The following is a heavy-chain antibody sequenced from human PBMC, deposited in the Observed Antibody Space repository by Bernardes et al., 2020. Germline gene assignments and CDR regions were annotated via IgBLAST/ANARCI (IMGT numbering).Heavy chain of an antibody. CDR3: ASGLNYCAGDCSDY. CDR2: ISSGSDTI. V-gene: IGHV3-48*01. CDR1: GFIYGFSRYS. D-gene: IGHD2-21*01. Sequence: GGSLRLSCAASGFIYGFSRYSMNWVRQAPGKGLEWLSYISSGSDTIYYADSVKGRFTVSRDNAKNSLYLQMNNLRVEDTAVYYCASGLNYCAGDCSDYGGQGTLVTVSS. J-gene: IGHJ4*02.